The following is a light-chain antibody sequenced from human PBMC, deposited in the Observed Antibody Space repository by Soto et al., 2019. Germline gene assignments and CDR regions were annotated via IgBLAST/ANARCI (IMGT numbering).Light chain of an antibody. V-gene: IGKV4-1*01. J-gene: IGKJ4*01. CDR3: QQYVSVPLT. Sequence: DIVMTQSPDSLSVSLGERATINCKSSQSVVHSSNNENYLAWYQQKSGQPPKLLISWASTRDSGVPDRFTGGGSGTEFTLTITSLQPEDVAIDYGQQYVSVPLTFGGGTKLQIK. CDR1: QSVVHSSNNENY. CDR2: WAS.